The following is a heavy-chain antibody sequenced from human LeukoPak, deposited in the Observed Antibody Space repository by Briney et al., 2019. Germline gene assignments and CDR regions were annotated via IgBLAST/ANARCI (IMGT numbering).Heavy chain of an antibody. Sequence: SETLSLTCGVSGGSITSTNRWGWVRQPPGQGLEWIGEVSLSGLTNYNPSLSSRIIMALDTSKNHLSLHLTSVTAADTAVYYCSRESGAFSPFGYWGQGYLVTVLS. V-gene: IGHV4-4*02. CDR3: SRESGAFSPFGY. CDR1: GGSITSTNR. CDR2: VSLSGLT. D-gene: IGHD1-26*01. J-gene: IGHJ4*02.